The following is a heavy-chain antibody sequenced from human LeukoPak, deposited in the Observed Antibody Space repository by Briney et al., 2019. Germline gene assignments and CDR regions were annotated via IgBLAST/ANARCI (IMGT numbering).Heavy chain of an antibody. J-gene: IGHJ4*02. D-gene: IGHD3/OR15-3a*01. CDR1: GYTFTSYD. Sequence: ASVKVSCKASGYTFTSYDINWVRQATGQGLEWMGWMNPNSGNTGYAQILHDRVTMTADPFTDTAYMELRSLRSDDTAVYYCARGDFDFDSWGQGTLVTVS. CDR2: MNPNSGNT. CDR3: ARGDFDFDS. V-gene: IGHV1-8*01.